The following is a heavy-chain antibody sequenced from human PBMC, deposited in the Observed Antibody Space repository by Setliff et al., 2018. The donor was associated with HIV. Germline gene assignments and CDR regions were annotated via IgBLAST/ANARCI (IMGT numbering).Heavy chain of an antibody. D-gene: IGHD3-10*01. J-gene: IGHJ6*03. Sequence: PSETLSLTCTVSGGSFSSYHWSWIRHRAGKGLEWIGHIYASGSTKYNPSLESRVTMSVDTSRTQFSLKLRSVTAADTAVYYGARVGASGVPSTMDYYYYMDVWGKGTTVTV. CDR2: IYASGST. V-gene: IGHV4-4*07. CDR3: ARVGASGVPSTMDYYYYMDV. CDR1: GGSFSSYH.